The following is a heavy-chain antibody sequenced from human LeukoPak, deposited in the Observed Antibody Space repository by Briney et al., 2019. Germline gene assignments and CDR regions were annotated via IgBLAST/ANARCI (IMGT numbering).Heavy chain of an antibody. CDR1: GYTFTGYY. Sequence: GAPVKVSCKASGYTFTGYYMHWVRRAPEQGLEWMGWINPNSGGTNYAQKFQGRVTMTRDTSITTAYMELSRLRSDDTAVYYCARDNREVRGGDCFDVWGKGTTVTVSS. CDR2: INPNSGGT. CDR3: ARDNREVRGGDCFDV. D-gene: IGHD2-21*02. V-gene: IGHV1-2*02. J-gene: IGHJ6*04.